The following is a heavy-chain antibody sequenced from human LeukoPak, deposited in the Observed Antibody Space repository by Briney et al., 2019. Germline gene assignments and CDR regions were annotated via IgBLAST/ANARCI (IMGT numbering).Heavy chain of an antibody. CDR3: ARDASNWSAFDS. D-gene: IGHD1-20*01. CDR2: INPNSGAT. CDR1: GYTFSGYS. J-gene: IGHJ5*01. Sequence: ASVKVSCKASGYTFSGYSMHWVRQAPGKGLEWMGRINPNSGATYYAQKFQGRVTMTSDTSITTAYMELSSLTSDDTATYYCARDASNWSAFDSWGQGTLVIVSS. V-gene: IGHV1-2*06.